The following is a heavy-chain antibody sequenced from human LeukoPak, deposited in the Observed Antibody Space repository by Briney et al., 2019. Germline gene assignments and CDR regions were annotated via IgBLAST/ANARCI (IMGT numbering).Heavy chain of an antibody. CDR2: IYTSGST. J-gene: IGHJ4*02. V-gene: IGHV4-4*09. Sequence: PSETLSLTCTVSGGSISSYYWSWIRQPPGKGLEWIGYIYTSGSTNYNPSLKSRVTISVDTSKNQFSLKLSSVTAADTAVYYCARSTIPGIAAAGTFYFDYWSQGTLVTVSS. CDR3: ARSTIPGIAAAGTFYFDY. D-gene: IGHD6-13*01. CDR1: GGSISSYY.